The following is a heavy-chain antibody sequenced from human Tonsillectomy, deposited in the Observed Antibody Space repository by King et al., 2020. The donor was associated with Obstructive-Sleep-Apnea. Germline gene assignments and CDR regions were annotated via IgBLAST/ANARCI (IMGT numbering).Heavy chain of an antibody. V-gene: IGHV3-9*01. J-gene: IGHJ4*02. D-gene: IGHD6-19*01. CDR2: ISWNAGGV. CDR3: AKDSGGSGWFGVDY. CDR1: GFTFDDYA. Sequence: VQLVESGGDLVQPGRSLRLSCAASGFTFDDYAMHWVRQAPGKGLEWVSGISWNAGGVGYADSVKGRFTISRDNDKHFLYLQMNSLRPEDTAFYYCAKDSGGSGWFGVDYWGQGTLVAVSS.